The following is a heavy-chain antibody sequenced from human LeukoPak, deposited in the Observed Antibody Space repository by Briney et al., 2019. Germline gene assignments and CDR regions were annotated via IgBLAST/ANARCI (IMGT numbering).Heavy chain of an antibody. D-gene: IGHD4-23*01. CDR3: VKDFGGNFLFDF. Sequence: QPGRSLRLSCAASGFTFSRYALHWVRQAPGQGLDCVSTISNNGGSTYYADSVKGRFTISRDTSKNTLYLQMSSLRAEDTAVYYCVKDFGGNFLFDFWGQGTLVTVSS. CDR2: ISNNGGST. J-gene: IGHJ4*02. CDR1: GFTFSRYA. V-gene: IGHV3-64D*06.